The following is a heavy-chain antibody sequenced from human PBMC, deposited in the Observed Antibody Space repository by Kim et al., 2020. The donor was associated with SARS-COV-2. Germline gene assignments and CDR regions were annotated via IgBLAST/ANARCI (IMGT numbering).Heavy chain of an antibody. D-gene: IGHD3-22*01. Sequence: SETLCLTCTVSGGSISSGGYYWSWIRQHPGKGLEWIGYIYYSGSTYYNPSLKSRVTISVDTSKNQFSLKLSSVTAADTAVYYCARAPTPDYYDSSGLRKYDAFDIWGQGTMVTVSS. CDR2: IYYSGST. CDR3: ARAPTPDYYDSSGLRKYDAFDI. CDR1: GGSISSGGYY. V-gene: IGHV4-31*03. J-gene: IGHJ3*02.